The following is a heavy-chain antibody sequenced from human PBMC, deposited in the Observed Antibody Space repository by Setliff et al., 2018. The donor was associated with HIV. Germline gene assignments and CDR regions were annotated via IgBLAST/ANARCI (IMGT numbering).Heavy chain of an antibody. CDR3: ARATPSIVAAGDYYHFYMDV. CDR2: INPNSGDT. J-gene: IGHJ6*03. CDR1: GYTFVSSH. D-gene: IGHD6-13*01. Sequence: PSVKVSCKTSGYTFVSSHINWARQATGQGLEWMGWINPNSGDTGLAPKFQGRVTLTSNTSISTAYMQLSSLTSEDTAVYYCARATPSIVAAGDYYHFYMDVWGKGSTVTVSS. V-gene: IGHV1-8*02.